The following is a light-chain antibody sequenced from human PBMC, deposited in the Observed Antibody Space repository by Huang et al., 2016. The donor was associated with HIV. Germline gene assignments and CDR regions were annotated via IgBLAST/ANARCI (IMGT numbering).Light chain of an antibody. CDR2: DAS. Sequence: DIQMTQSPSTLSASVGARVTITCRASQSISRWFAWYHQKPGKAPKLLIYDASSLESWVPSRFSGSGSGTEFTLTVSSLQPDNLATYYCQQYNSFPYTFGQGTKLEI. CDR3: QQYNSFPYT. J-gene: IGKJ2*01. CDR1: QSISRW. V-gene: IGKV1-5*01.